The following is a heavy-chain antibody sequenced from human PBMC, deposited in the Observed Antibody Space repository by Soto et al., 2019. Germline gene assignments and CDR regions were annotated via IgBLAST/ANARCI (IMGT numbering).Heavy chain of an antibody. V-gene: IGHV1-18*04. D-gene: IGHD1-26*01. CDR3: ARDIRSGSYYYHYGMDV. CDR2: ISAYNGNT. Sequence: ASVKVSCKASGYTFTSYGISWVRQAPGQGLEWMGWISAYNGNTNYAQKLQGRVTMTTDTSTSTAYMELRSLRSDDTAVYYCARDIRSGSYYYHYGMDVWGQGTTVTVSS. J-gene: IGHJ6*02. CDR1: GYTFTSYG.